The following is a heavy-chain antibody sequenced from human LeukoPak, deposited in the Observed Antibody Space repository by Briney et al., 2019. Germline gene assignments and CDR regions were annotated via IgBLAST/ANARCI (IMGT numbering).Heavy chain of an antibody. D-gene: IGHD6-19*01. Sequence: PSETLSLTCTVSGGSISNYYWSWIRQPPGKGLEWIGEINHSGSTNYNPSLKSRVTISVDTSKNQFSLKLSSVTAADTAVYYCATQWLAAFDYWGQGTLVTVSS. J-gene: IGHJ4*02. CDR1: GGSISNYY. V-gene: IGHV4-34*01. CDR3: ATQWLAAFDY. CDR2: INHSGST.